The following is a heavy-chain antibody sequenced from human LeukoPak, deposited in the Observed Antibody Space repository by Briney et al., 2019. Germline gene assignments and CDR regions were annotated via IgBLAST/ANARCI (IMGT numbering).Heavy chain of an antibody. CDR3: ARDGSGHWFDP. CDR1: VYTFNTYG. J-gene: IGHJ5*02. D-gene: IGHD6-25*01. CDR2: INDYNGDT. Sequence: GASVKVSCKASVYTFNTYGISWVRQAPGQGLEWMGWINDYNGDTNHAQKFQGRVTMTTDTSTTTAYMELGSLRSDDTAVYYCARDGSGHWFDPWGQGTLVTVSS. V-gene: IGHV1-18*04.